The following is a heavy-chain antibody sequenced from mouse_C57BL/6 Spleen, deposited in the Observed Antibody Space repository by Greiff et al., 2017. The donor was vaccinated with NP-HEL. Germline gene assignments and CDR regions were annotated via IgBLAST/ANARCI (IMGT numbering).Heavy chain of an antibody. D-gene: IGHD1-1*01. Sequence: QVQLQQSGAELVKPGASVKLSCKASGYTFTSYWMHWVKQRPGQGLEWIGMIHPNSGSTNYNEKFKSKATLTVDKSSSTAYMQLSSLTSEDSAVYYCARGYYGNYYAMDYWGQGTSVTVSS. CDR3: ARGYYGNYYAMDY. J-gene: IGHJ4*01. CDR1: GYTFTSYW. CDR2: IHPNSGST. V-gene: IGHV1-64*01.